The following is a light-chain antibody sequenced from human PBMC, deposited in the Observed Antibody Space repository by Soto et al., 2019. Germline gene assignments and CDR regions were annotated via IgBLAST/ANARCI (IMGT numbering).Light chain of an antibody. Sequence: IQMTQSPSSVSASVGDRVTITCRASQGISTWLDWYQQKPGKAPKLLIYTASKLQSGVPSRFSGSGSGADFTLTISNLQPEDFATYYCQQANSFPFTFGPGTKVDIK. V-gene: IGKV1-12*01. CDR2: TAS. CDR3: QQANSFPFT. CDR1: QGISTW. J-gene: IGKJ3*01.